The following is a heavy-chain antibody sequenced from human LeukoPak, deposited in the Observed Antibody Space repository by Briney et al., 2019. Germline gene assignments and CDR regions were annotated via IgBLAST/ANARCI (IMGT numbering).Heavy chain of an antibody. CDR1: GFTFSDYY. CDR3: ARTPGTYYYGSGRPEDFDY. D-gene: IGHD3-10*01. Sequence: GGSLRLSCAASGFTFSDYYMSWIRQAPGKGLEWVSYISSSSSYTNYADSVKGRFTFSRDNAKNSLYLQMNSLRAEDTAVYYCARTPGTYYYGSGRPEDFDYWGQGTLVTVSS. V-gene: IGHV3-11*06. J-gene: IGHJ4*02. CDR2: ISSSSSYT.